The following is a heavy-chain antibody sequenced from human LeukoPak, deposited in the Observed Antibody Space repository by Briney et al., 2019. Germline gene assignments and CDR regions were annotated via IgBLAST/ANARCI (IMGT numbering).Heavy chain of an antibody. CDR1: GFTFSNYS. V-gene: IGHV3-21*01. J-gene: IGHJ4*02. CDR3: ARDGSYYDILTGYYDY. CDR2: ISSSSIYI. Sequence: GGSLRLSCAASGFTFSNYSMNWVRQAPGKGLEWVSSISSSSIYIYYADSLKGRFTISRDNAKNSLSLQMNSLRAEDTAVYYCARDGSYYDILTGYYDYWGQGTLVTVSS. D-gene: IGHD3-9*01.